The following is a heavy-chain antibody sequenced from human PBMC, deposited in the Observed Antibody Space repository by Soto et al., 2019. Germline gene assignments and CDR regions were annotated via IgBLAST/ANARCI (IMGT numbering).Heavy chain of an antibody. CDR2: IYHSGST. J-gene: IGHJ4*02. D-gene: IGHD3-22*01. CDR3: AREYYHSSGYRFSDY. Sequence: SENLSHTCALTGSSILSRNWWSWVRQPPGKGLEWIGEIYHSGSTTYSPSLRSRVTISVDKSKNQFSLNLSSVTAADTAVYYCAREYYHSSGYRFSDYWGQGTLVT. CDR1: GSSILSRNW. V-gene: IGHV4-4*02.